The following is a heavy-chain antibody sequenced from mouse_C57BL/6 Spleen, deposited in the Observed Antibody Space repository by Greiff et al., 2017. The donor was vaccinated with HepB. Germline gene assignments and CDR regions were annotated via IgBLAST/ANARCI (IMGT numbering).Heavy chain of an antibody. CDR3: ARGVYYGSSYCYFDY. J-gene: IGHJ2*01. V-gene: IGHV3-6*01. CDR2: ISYDGSN. CDR1: GYSITSGYY. Sequence: VQLQQSGPGLVKPSQSLSLTCSVTGYSITSGYYWNWIRQFPGNKLEWMGYISYDGSNNYNPSLKNRISITRDTSKNQFFLKLNSVTTEDTATYYCARGVYYGSSYCYFDYWGQGTTLTVSS. D-gene: IGHD1-1*01.